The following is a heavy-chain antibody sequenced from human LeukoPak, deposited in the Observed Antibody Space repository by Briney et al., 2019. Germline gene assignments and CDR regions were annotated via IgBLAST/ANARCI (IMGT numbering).Heavy chain of an antibody. J-gene: IGHJ4*02. Sequence: SETLSLTCTVSGGSISSGTYYYWGWIRQHPGEAPEWMGYIYYLGTTYYNPSLKSRVSISVATSENQFSLKLTSVTAADTAVYYCARLNYYDSGSLTYSFDYWGQGTLVTVSP. D-gene: IGHD3-10*01. V-gene: IGHV4-31*03. CDR3: ARLNYYDSGSLTYSFDY. CDR1: GGSISSGTYY. CDR2: IYYLGTT.